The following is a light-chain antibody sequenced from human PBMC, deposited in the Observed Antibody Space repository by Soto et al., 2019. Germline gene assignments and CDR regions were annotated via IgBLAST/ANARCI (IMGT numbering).Light chain of an antibody. CDR2: ESN. J-gene: IGLJ1*01. CDR1: SSDLGGYHL. CDR3: CSYAGDSSVV. Sequence: QSVLTQPASVSGTPGQSITISCTGTSSDLGGYHLVSWYHQSPGKARNVMMSESNKRPSAVSHRSSGSKSGNSASLTISGLQPEDEVDYYCCSYAGDSSVVFGTGTKVNVL. V-gene: IGLV2-23*03.